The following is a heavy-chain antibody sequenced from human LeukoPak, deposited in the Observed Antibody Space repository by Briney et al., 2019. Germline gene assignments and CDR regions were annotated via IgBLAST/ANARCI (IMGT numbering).Heavy chain of an antibody. Sequence: PGRSLRLSCAASGFTFSSYAMHWVRQAPGKGLEWVAVIPYDGSNKYYADSVKGRFTISRDNSKNTLYLQMNSLRAEDTAVYYCARDKDSSSWSILPDAFDIWGQGTMVTVSS. CDR2: IPYDGSNK. CDR3: ARDKDSSSWSILPDAFDI. CDR1: GFTFSSYA. D-gene: IGHD6-13*01. J-gene: IGHJ3*02. V-gene: IGHV3-30-3*01.